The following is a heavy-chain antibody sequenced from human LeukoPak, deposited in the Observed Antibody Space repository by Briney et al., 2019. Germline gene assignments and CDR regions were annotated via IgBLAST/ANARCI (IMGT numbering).Heavy chain of an antibody. CDR1: GGTFSSYA. CDR3: AREDGSGSSLDY. Sequence: EASVKVSCKASGGTFSSYAISWVRQAPGQGLEWMGGIIPIFGTANYAQKFQGRVTITADKSTSTAYMELSSLRSEDTAVYYCAREDGSGSSLDYWGQGTLVTVSS. D-gene: IGHD3-10*01. V-gene: IGHV1-69*06. J-gene: IGHJ4*02. CDR2: IIPIFGTA.